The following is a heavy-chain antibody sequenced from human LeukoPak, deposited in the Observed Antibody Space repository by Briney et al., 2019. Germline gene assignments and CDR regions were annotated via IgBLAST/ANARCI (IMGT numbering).Heavy chain of an antibody. D-gene: IGHD1-1*01. Sequence: ASVTVSFKASGYTFTIYGISWVRQAPGQGRERMGWISAYNGNTNYTQKLQGRVTMTTDTSTSTAYMELRSLRSDDTAVYYCARPRVYNWNDNYYYGMDVWGKGTTVTVSS. CDR2: ISAYNGNT. J-gene: IGHJ6*04. V-gene: IGHV1-18*04. CDR3: ARPRVYNWNDNYYYGMDV. CDR1: GYTFTIYG.